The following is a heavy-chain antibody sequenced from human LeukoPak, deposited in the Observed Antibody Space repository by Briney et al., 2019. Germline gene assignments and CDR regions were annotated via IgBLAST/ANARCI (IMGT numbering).Heavy chain of an antibody. V-gene: IGHV3-30*18. D-gene: IGHD2-2*01. CDR1: GFTFSSYG. Sequence: GGSLRLSCAASGFTFSSYGMHWVRQAPGKGLEWVAVISYDGSNKYYADSVEGRFTISRDNSKNTLYLQMNSLRAEDTAVYYCAKDGPRYCSSTSCSGDWFDPWGQGTLVTVSS. CDR2: ISYDGSNK. J-gene: IGHJ5*02. CDR3: AKDGPRYCSSTSCSGDWFDP.